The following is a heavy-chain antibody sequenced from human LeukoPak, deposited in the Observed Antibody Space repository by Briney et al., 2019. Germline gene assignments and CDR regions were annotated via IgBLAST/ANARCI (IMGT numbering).Heavy chain of an antibody. CDR3: ARVSGYYYDSSGYLDY. J-gene: IGHJ4*02. V-gene: IGHV4-39*07. D-gene: IGHD3-22*01. Sequence: PSETLSLTCTVSGGSISSSSYYWGWIRQPPGKGLEWIGSIYYSGSTYYNPSLKSRVTISVDTSKNQFSLKLSSVTAADTAVYYCARVSGYYYDSSGYLDYWGQGTLVTVSS. CDR2: IYYSGST. CDR1: GGSISSSSYY.